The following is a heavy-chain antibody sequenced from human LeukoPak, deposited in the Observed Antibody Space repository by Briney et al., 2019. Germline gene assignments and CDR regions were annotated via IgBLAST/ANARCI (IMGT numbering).Heavy chain of an antibody. Sequence: SETLSLACTVSGGSISSGSYFWSWIRQPAGKGLEWIGRIYTSGSTNYNPSLKSRVTISVDTSKNQFSLKLSSVTAADTAVYYCARGGSGWNSYYYYMDVWGKGTTVTISS. CDR1: GGSISSGSYF. CDR3: ARGGSGWNSYYYYMDV. J-gene: IGHJ6*03. D-gene: IGHD6-19*01. V-gene: IGHV4-61*02. CDR2: IYTSGST.